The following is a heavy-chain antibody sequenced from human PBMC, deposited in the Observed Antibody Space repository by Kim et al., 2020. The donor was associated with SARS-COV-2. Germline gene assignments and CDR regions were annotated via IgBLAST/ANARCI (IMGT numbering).Heavy chain of an antibody. J-gene: IGHJ6*03. CDR2: INHSGST. CDR3: ARGTGKWLVRGRCYYYLDV. CDR1: GGSFSGYY. D-gene: IGHD6-19*01. V-gene: IGHV4-34*01. Sequence: SETLSHTCAVYGGSFSGYYWSWIRQPPGKGLEWIGEINHSGSTNYNPSLKSRVTISVDTSKNQFSLKLSSVTAADTAVYYCARGTGKWLVRGRCYYYLDVWGRGTTVTVSS.